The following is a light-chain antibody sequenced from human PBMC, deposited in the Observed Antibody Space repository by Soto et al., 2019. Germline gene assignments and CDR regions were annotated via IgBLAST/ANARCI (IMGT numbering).Light chain of an antibody. CDR1: QSIGKR. Sequence: IQMTQSPSTLFASVGDRVSMTCRASQSIGKRLAWYQQKPGKAPKLLIYKASTLESGVPSRFSGSGFGTEFTLTISSLQPEDFATYYCQQLNSYPLTFGGGTKVDIK. V-gene: IGKV1-5*03. CDR2: KAS. CDR3: QQLNSYPLT. J-gene: IGKJ4*01.